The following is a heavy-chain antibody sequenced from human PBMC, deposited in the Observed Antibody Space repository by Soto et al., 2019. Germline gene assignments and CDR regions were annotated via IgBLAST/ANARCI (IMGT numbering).Heavy chain of an antibody. CDR1: GFTFNDYA. D-gene: IGHD2-21*01. J-gene: IGHJ4*02. V-gene: IGHV3-23*04. Sequence: EVHLVQSGGGLVQPGESLSLSCVASGFTFNDYAMHWVRQTPGKGLEWVAAISNRGSSAYYADSVKGRFTISRDNSTNPLSIHMPALSVAVSSVDFCAKAVCDAVSCVPFESWGQGTPVAVSS. CDR2: ISNRGSSA. CDR3: AKAVCDAVSCVPFES.